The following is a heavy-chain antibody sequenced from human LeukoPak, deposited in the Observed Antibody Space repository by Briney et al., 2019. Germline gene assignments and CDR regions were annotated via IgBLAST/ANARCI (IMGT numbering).Heavy chain of an antibody. CDR2: IIPIFGTA. J-gene: IGHJ4*02. CDR3: ARTDNCGGDCYDDY. Sequence: GASVKVSCKASGGTLSSYAISWVRPAPGKGLEWMGGIIPIFGTANYAQKFQGRVTITADESTSTAYMERSSLRSEDTAVYYCARTDNCGGDCYDDYWGQGALVTVSS. D-gene: IGHD2-21*02. CDR1: GGTLSSYA. V-gene: IGHV1-69*13.